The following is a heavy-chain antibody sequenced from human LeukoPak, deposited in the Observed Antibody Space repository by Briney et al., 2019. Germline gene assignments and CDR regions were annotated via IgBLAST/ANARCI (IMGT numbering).Heavy chain of an antibody. D-gene: IGHD5-18*01. CDR3: ARAESGYSYGPDAFDI. CDR1: GXSFSGYY. J-gene: IGHJ3*02. CDR2: INHSGST. V-gene: IGHV4-34*01. Sequence: SETLSLTCAVYGXSFSGYYWSWIRQPPGKGLEWIGEINHSGSTNYNPSLKSRVTISVDTSKNQFSLKLSSVTAADTAVYYCARAESGYSYGPDAFDIWGQGTMVTVSS.